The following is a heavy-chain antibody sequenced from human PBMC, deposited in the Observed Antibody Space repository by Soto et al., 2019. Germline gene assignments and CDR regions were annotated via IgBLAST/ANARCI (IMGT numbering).Heavy chain of an antibody. CDR1: GGTFSSYA. J-gene: IGHJ3*02. CDR3: ASPAYSYGRDAFDI. Sequence: SVKVSCKASGGTFSSYAISWVRQAPGQGLEWMGGIIPIFGTANYAQKFQGRVTITADESTSTAYMELSSLRSEDTAVYYCASPAYSYGRDAFDIWGQGTMVT. D-gene: IGHD5-18*01. V-gene: IGHV1-69*13. CDR2: IIPIFGTA.